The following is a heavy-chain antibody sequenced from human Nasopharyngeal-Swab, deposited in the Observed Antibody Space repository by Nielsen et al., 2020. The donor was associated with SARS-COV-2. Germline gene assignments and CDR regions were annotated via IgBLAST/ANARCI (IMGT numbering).Heavy chain of an antibody. J-gene: IGHJ6*02. CDR1: GFTFSSYA. V-gene: IGHV3-23*01. D-gene: IGHD2-21*01. CDR3: AKAPYLRGLDV. Sequence: LKIYCAASGFTFSSYAMTWVRQPPGKGLEWVSIISENDNTTYYADSVKERFIISRDNSKNTLYLQTNSLRVEDTAVYYLAKAPYLRGLDVWGQGTTVTVSS. CDR2: ISENDNTT.